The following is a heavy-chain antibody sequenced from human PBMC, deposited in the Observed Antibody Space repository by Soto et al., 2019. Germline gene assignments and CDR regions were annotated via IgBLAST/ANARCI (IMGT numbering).Heavy chain of an antibody. J-gene: IGHJ4*02. Sequence: GASVEFYCKASGYTFTSYAMRWVRQAPGQRLEWMGWINAGNGNTKYSQKFQGRVTITRDTSASTAYMELSSLRSEDTAVYYCARVGVYYDFWSGYDYWGQGTLVTVSS. CDR2: INAGNGNT. D-gene: IGHD3-3*01. V-gene: IGHV1-3*01. CDR1: GYTFTSYA. CDR3: ARVGVYYDFWSGYDY.